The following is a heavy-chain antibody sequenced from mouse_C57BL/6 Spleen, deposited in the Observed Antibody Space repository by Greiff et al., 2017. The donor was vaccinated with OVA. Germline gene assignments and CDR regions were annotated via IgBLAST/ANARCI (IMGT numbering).Heavy chain of an antibody. CDR3: ARQYYGSSYCYAMDY. J-gene: IGHJ4*01. D-gene: IGHD1-1*01. Sequence: EVMLVESGGDLVKPGGSLKLSCAASGFTFSSYGMSWVRQTPDKRLEWVATISSGGSYTYYPDSVKGRFTISRDNAKNTLYLQMSSLKSEDTAMYYCARQYYGSSYCYAMDYWGQGTSVTVSS. CDR2: ISSGGSYT. CDR1: GFTFSSYG. V-gene: IGHV5-6*01.